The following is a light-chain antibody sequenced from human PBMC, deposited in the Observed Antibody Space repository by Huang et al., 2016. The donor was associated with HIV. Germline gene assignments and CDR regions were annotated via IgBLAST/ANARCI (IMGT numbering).Light chain of an antibody. CDR3: QQYDSPPWT. CDR1: QDIRNQ. CDR2: DAS. V-gene: IGKV1-33*01. Sequence: DIQMTQSPSSLSASVGDRVPITCQATQDIRNQLNWYKQEPGKAPKVLIYDASNLEAGVPSRFSGSGSGTDFTFTISSLQPEDIATYYCQQYDSPPWTFGQGTKVEIK. J-gene: IGKJ1*01.